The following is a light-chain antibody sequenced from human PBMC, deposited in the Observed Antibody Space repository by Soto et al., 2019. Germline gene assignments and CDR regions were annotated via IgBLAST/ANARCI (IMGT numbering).Light chain of an antibody. Sequence: EIVLTQSPATLSFSPGERATLSCRASRDVRSNIAWYQQKPAQAPRLLIFDASNRATGIPARFSGSGSGTDFTLTISSLQPEDFAVYYCQHRSDWQFTFGPGTKVDIK. CDR3: QHRSDWQFT. CDR1: RDVRSN. J-gene: IGKJ3*01. V-gene: IGKV3-11*01. CDR2: DAS.